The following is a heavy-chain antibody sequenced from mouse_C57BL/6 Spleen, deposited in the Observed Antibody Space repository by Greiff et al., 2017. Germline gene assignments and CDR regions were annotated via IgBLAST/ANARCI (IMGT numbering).Heavy chain of an antibody. V-gene: IGHV3-6*01. Sequence: EVKLQESGPGLVKPSQSLSLTCSVTGYSITSGYYWNWIRQFPGNKLEWMGYISYDGSNNYNPSLKNRISITRDTSKNQFFLKLNSVTTEDTATYYCAREAGDYYDYDDGGYAMDYWGQGTSVTVSS. CDR3: AREAGDYYDYDDGGYAMDY. D-gene: IGHD2-4*01. CDR1: GYSITSGYY. CDR2: ISYDGSN. J-gene: IGHJ4*01.